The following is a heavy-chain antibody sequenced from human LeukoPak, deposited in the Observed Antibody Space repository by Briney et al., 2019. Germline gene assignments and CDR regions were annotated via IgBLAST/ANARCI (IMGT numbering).Heavy chain of an antibody. D-gene: IGHD6-13*01. CDR1: GYTFTSYA. V-gene: IGHV1-3*01. J-gene: IGHJ4*02. CDR2: INAGNGNT. CDR3: AREGIAAAGDY. Sequence: ASVKVSCKASGYTFTSYAMHWVRQAPGQRLEWMGWINAGNGNTKYSQKFQGRVTITRDTSASTAYMELSSLRSEDTAVYYSAREGIAAAGDYWGQGTLVTVSS.